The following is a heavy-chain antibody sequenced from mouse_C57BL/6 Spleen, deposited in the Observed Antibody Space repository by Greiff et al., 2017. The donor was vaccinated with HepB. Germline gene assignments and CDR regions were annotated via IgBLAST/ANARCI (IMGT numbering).Heavy chain of an antibody. CDR1: GFNIKDYY. CDR3: TPPYYGSSVCAY. CDR2: IDPEDGDT. D-gene: IGHD1-1*01. Sequence: EVQLQQSGAELVRPGASVKLSCTASGFNIKDYYMHWVKQRPEQGLEWIGRIDPEDGDTEYAPKFQGKATMTADTSSNTAYLQLSSLTSEDTAVYYCTPPYYGSSVCAYWGQGTLVTVSA. J-gene: IGHJ3*01. V-gene: IGHV14-1*01.